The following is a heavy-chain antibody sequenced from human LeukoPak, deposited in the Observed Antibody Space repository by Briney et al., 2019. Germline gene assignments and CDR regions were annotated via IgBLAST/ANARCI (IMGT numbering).Heavy chain of an antibody. CDR3: ARQRDYYDSSGYYYGSLADFDL. Sequence: ASETLSLTCTVSGYSISSGYYWGWIGQPPGKGLEWIGSIYHSGSTYYNPSLKSRVTISVDTSKNQFSLKLSSVTAADTAVYYCARQRDYYDSSGYYYGSLADFDLWGRGTLVTAAS. J-gene: IGHJ2*01. CDR2: IYHSGST. V-gene: IGHV4-38-2*02. CDR1: GYSISSGYY. D-gene: IGHD3-22*01.